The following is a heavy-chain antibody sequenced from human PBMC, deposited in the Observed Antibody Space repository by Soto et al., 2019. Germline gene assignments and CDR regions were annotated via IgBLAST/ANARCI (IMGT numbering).Heavy chain of an antibody. CDR3: ARGDISGWYFDY. J-gene: IGHJ4*02. CDR1: GGSFSGYY. CDR2: INHSGST. D-gene: IGHD6-19*01. V-gene: IGHV4-34*01. Sequence: KSSETLSLTCAVYGGSFSGYYWSWIRQPPGKGLEWIGEINHSGSTNYNPSLESRVTMSVDTSKNQFSLKLSSVTAADTAVYYCARGDISGWYFDYWGQGTPVTVSS.